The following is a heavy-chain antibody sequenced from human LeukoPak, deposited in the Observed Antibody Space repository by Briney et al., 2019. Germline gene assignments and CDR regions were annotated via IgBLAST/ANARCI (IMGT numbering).Heavy chain of an antibody. CDR1: GFIFSSYA. Sequence: GGSLRHSCAASGFIFSSYAMSWVRQAPGKGLEWLSAISGSGGSTFYADSVKGRFTISRDNSKNTLYLQMNSLRAEDTALYYCAKVPRATVRNWFDPWGQGTLVIVSS. D-gene: IGHD4-17*01. CDR2: ISGSGGST. CDR3: AKVPRATVRNWFDP. J-gene: IGHJ5*02. V-gene: IGHV3-23*01.